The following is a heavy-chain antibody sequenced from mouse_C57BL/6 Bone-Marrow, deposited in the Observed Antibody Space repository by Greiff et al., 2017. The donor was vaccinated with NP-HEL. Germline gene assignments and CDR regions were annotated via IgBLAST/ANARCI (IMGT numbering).Heavy chain of an antibody. V-gene: IGHV1-63*01. Sequence: QVQLQQSGAELVRPGTSVKMSCKASGYTFTNYWIGWAKQRPGHGLEWIGDIYPGGGYTNYNEKFKGKATLTADKSSSTAYMQFSSLTSEDSAIYYCARGTAQAWFAYWGQGTLVTVSA. CDR1: GYTFTNYW. CDR3: ARGTAQAWFAY. J-gene: IGHJ3*01. CDR2: IYPGGGYT. D-gene: IGHD3-2*02.